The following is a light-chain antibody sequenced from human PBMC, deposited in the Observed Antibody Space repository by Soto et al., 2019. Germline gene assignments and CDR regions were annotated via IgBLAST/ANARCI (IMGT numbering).Light chain of an antibody. Sequence: QSALTQPASVSGSPGQSITISCTGTSSDVGGYNYVSWYQQHPGKAPKRLIYDVTNRPSGVSNRFSGSKSGDTASLTISGLQGEDEADYYCCSYTSSSTRVFGGGTKLTVL. CDR1: SSDVGGYNY. V-gene: IGLV2-14*01. CDR2: DVT. J-gene: IGLJ3*02. CDR3: CSYTSSSTRV.